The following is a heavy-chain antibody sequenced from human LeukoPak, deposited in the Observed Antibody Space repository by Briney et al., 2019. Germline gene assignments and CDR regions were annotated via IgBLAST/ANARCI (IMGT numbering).Heavy chain of an antibody. Sequence: PGGSLRLSCAASGFTFSHAWMTWVRQAPGKGLEWVGRIKRKIDGGTTDYAAPVKGRFTISRDDSKNTLYLQMNSLKTEDTAMYYCTTDLPRSPVHGYWGQGTLVTVSS. J-gene: IGHJ4*02. CDR1: GFTFSHAW. CDR2: IKRKIDGGTT. CDR3: TTDLPRSPVHGY. D-gene: IGHD6-19*01. V-gene: IGHV3-15*01.